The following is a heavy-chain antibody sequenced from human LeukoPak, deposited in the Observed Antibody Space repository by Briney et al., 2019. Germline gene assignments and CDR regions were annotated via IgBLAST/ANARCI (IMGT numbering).Heavy chain of an antibody. CDR2: IYYNGNT. J-gene: IGHJ4*02. Sequence: SETLSLTCTVSGGSISSYYWSWIRRPPGKGLEWIGYIYYNGNTNYNPSLKSRVTISVDTSKNQFSLKLSSVTAADTAVYYCARGGAKFSYWGQGTLVTVSS. D-gene: IGHD3-16*01. V-gene: IGHV4-59*01. CDR1: GGSISSYY. CDR3: ARGGAKFSY.